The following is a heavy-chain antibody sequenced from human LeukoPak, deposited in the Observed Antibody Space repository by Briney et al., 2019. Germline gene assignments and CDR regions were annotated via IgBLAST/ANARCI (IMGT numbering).Heavy chain of an antibody. V-gene: IGHV1-18*01. J-gene: IGHJ1*01. CDR2: ISAYDGNT. CDR3: ARGAATAEYFQH. CDR1: GYTFTSYG. D-gene: IGHD2-15*01. Sequence: APVKVSCKASGYTFTSYGISWVRQAPGQGLEWMGWISAYDGNTNYAQKLQGRVTMTTDTSTSTAYMELRSLRSDDTAVYYCARGAATAEYFQHWGQGTLVTVSS.